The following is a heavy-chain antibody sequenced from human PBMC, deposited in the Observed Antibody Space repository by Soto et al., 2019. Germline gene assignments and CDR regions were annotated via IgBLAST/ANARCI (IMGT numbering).Heavy chain of an antibody. CDR2: IIPIFGTA. Sequence: ASVKVSCKASGGTFSSYAISWVRQAPGQGLEWMGGIIPIFGTANYAQKFQGRVTITADESTSTAYMELSSLRSEDTAVYYCARDGRYCSGGSCYGHFDYWGQGTLVTVSS. J-gene: IGHJ4*02. CDR3: ARDGRYCSGGSCYGHFDY. V-gene: IGHV1-69*13. CDR1: GGTFSSYA. D-gene: IGHD2-15*01.